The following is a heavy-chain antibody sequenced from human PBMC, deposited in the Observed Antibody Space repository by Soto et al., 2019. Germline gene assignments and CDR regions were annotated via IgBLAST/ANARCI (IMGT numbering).Heavy chain of an antibody. Sequence: QVQLQESGPGLVKPSETLSLTCTVSGGSVSSGSYYWSWIRQPPGKGLEWIGYIYYSGSTNYNPSLKSRVTISVDPSKNQFSLKLSSVTAADTAVYYCARDDVEYQLNYWGQGTLVTVSS. CDR2: IYYSGST. V-gene: IGHV4-61*01. J-gene: IGHJ4*02. CDR3: ARDDVEYQLNY. CDR1: GGSVSSGSYY. D-gene: IGHD2-2*01.